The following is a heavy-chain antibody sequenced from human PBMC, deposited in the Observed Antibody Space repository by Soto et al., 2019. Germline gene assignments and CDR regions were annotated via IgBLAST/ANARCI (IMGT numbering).Heavy chain of an antibody. CDR3: ASRTVITPSWYFNI. J-gene: IGHJ2*01. CDR2: NYYTGST. Sequence: QVQLQESGPGLVKPSQTLSLTCTVTGGSISSGDYYWSWIRQPPGKGLQWIGYNYYTGSTYYNPSLKSRVTISVDTSKNQFSLKLSSVTAADTAVYYCASRTVITPSWYFNIWGRGTLVTVSS. CDR1: GGSISSGDYY. V-gene: IGHV4-30-4*01. D-gene: IGHD4-4*01.